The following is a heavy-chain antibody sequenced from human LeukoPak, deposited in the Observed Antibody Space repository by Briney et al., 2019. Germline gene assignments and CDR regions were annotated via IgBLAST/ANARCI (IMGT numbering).Heavy chain of an antibody. CDR2: ITADGSST. CDR3: ARVSPNTMSTLQYFDY. Sequence: GGSLRLSCAVSGFTFRSYAMKWVRQAPGKGLEWVSAITADGSSTHYTISVKGRFIISRDTPKNTLYLQMNSLRDEDTAVYYCARVSPNTMSTLQYFDYWGQGTLVTVSS. J-gene: IGHJ4*02. D-gene: IGHD5/OR15-5a*01. V-gene: IGHV3-23*01. CDR1: GFTFRSYA.